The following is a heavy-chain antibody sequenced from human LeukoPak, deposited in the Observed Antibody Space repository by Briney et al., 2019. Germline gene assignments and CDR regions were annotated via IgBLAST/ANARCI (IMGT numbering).Heavy chain of an antibody. J-gene: IGHJ4*02. CDR2: VYYSGST. CDR3: ARNADTAVASVSFYD. Sequence: SETLSLTCTVSGGSISSSNYYRGWIRQPPGKGLEWIGSVYYSGSTYYNPSLKSRVTISVDTSKNQFSLQLSSVTAADTAVYYCARNADTAVASVSFYDWGQGTLVTVSS. CDR1: GGSISSSNYY. V-gene: IGHV4-39*01. D-gene: IGHD6-19*01.